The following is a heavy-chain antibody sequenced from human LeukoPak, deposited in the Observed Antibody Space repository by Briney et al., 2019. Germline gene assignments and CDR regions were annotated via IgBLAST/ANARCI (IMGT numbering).Heavy chain of an antibody. CDR3: ARDFSPGSYYYYGMDV. CDR1: GFTVSNTY. Sequence: PGGSLRLSCAASGFTVSNTYMSWVRQAPGKGLEWVSLIYSGGSTYYADSVKGRFTISRDNSKNTLYLQMNSLRAEDTAVYYCARDFSPGSYYYYGMDVWGQGTTVTVSS. CDR2: IYSGGST. J-gene: IGHJ6*02. V-gene: IGHV3-66*01.